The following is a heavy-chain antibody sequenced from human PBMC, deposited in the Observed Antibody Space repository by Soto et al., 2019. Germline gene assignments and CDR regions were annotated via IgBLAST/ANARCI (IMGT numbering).Heavy chain of an antibody. CDR2: ISGSGGST. D-gene: IGHD3-9*01. J-gene: IGHJ3*01. CDR3: EKPPIRTYYDILTGSV. Sequence: GGSLRLSCAASGFTFSSYAMSWVRQAPGKGLEWVSAISGSGGSTYYADSVKGRFTISRDNSKNTLYLQMNSLRAEDTAVYYCEKPPIRTYYDILTGSVWGQGTMVTVSS. V-gene: IGHV3-23*01. CDR1: GFTFSSYA.